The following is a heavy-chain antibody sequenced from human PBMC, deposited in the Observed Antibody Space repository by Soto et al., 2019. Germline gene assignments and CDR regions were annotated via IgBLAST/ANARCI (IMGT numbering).Heavy chain of an antibody. CDR3: ARDPLSSGLYVCFDP. V-gene: IGHV4-59*01. Sequence: SETLSLTWTVAGSSIRTYYWSWSRQPPGKGLEWIGYIYYDGSTSYNHSLRSRVTISVDTSKNQFSLILSSVTSADTAVYYCARDPLSSGLYVCFDPWGQGTLVTVSS. J-gene: IGHJ5*02. D-gene: IGHD6-25*01. CDR2: IYYDGST. CDR1: GSSIRTYY.